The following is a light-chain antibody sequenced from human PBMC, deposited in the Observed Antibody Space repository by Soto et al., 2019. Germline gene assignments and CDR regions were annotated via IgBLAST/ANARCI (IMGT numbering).Light chain of an antibody. CDR2: WAS. J-gene: IGKJ4*01. Sequence: IVLTQSPDSLAVSLGERATIHCKSSQSVLYNFNSKNYLSWYQQKPGQSPKLLISWASARESGVPDRFTGSGSGTDFSLTISRLQAEDVAVYYCQQYYTSPLTFGGGTKVEIK. CDR3: QQYYTSPLT. CDR1: QSVLYNFNSKNY. V-gene: IGKV4-1*01.